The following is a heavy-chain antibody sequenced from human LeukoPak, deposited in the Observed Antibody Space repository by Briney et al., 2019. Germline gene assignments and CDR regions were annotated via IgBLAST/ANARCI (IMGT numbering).Heavy chain of an antibody. CDR1: AFTFSRYP. CDR3: VRGWLAPDY. CDR2: ISSNGGST. Sequence: GGSLRLSCSASAFTFSRYPMHWVRQAPGKGLEYVSFISSNGGSTSYADSVKGRFIISRDNSKNTLYLQMSSLTPEDTAVYYCVRGWLAPDYWGQGTLVTVSS. D-gene: IGHD6-19*01. J-gene: IGHJ4*02. V-gene: IGHV3-64D*09.